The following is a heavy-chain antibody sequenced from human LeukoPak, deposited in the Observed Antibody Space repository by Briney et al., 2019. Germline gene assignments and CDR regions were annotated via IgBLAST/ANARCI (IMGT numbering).Heavy chain of an antibody. CDR3: TIIPNVILFTHYFEY. D-gene: IGHD2-21*01. CDR1: GDTFSIYG. Sequence: ASVKVSCKAVGDTFSIYGISWVRQAPGQGLEWMGSIIPFLGTTNYAQKFQGRVTITADEPTRTAYMELTYVRSDDTAVYYCTIIPNVILFTHYFEYWGQGTLVTVSS. J-gene: IGHJ4*02. V-gene: IGHV1-69*11. CDR2: IIPFLGTT.